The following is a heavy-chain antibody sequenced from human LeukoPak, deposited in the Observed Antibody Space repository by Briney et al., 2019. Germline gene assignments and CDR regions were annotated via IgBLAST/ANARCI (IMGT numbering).Heavy chain of an antibody. CDR2: INSDGSIT. CDR3: ARSRSVSGYDYAY. CDR1: GFTFTTYW. V-gene: IGHV3-74*01. Sequence: GGSLRLSCAASGFTFTTYWMHWVRQAPGKGLVWVSHINSDGSITSYADSVKGRFTISRDNAKNTPYLQMNSLRAEDTAVYYCARSRSVSGYDYAYWGQGTLVTVSS. J-gene: IGHJ4*02. D-gene: IGHD5-12*01.